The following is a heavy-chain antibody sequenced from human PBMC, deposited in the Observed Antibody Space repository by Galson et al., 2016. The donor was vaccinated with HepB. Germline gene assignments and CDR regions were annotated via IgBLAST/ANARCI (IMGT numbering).Heavy chain of an antibody. CDR3: ARGVHSNLCLNCWFDS. J-gene: IGHJ5*01. V-gene: IGHV4-34*01. D-gene: IGHD2/OR15-2a*01. CDR2: INHSGNT. Sequence: SETLSLTCTIYGDSSSGHYESWFRQSPEKGLEWLGQINHSGNTNCNPSLNSRATISINTSGNQISLKLTSVTVADTAVYFCARGVHSNLCLNCWFDSWGQGTLVTVSS. CDR1: GDSSSGHY.